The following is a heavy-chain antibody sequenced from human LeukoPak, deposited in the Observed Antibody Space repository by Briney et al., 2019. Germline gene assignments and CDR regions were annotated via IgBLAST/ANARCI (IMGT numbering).Heavy chain of an antibody. CDR3: AKDSYGRGAATGTMFGY. Sequence: PGGSLRLSCVASGFSFNSDGMHRVRQPPGKGLEWVAVILYDGSSKYYADSVKGRFTISRDNSKNTLYLQMNRLRTEDTAVYYCAKDSYGRGAATGTMFGYWGQGTLVTVSS. CDR2: ILYDGSSK. V-gene: IGHV3-30*18. CDR1: GFSFNSDG. D-gene: IGHD3-10*02. J-gene: IGHJ4*02.